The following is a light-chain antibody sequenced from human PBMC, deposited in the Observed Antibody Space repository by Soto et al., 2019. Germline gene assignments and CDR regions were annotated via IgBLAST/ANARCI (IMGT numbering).Light chain of an antibody. J-gene: IGLJ2*01. V-gene: IGLV2-8*01. CDR3: SSYAVSSTWV. CDR1: SSDVGGYNY. Sequence: QSVPTQPPSASGSPGQSATISCTGTSSDVGGYNYVSWYQQYPGKAPKLMIYEVSKRPSGVPDRFSGSKSGNTASLTVSGLQAEDEADYYCSSYAVSSTWVFGGGTKVTVL. CDR2: EVS.